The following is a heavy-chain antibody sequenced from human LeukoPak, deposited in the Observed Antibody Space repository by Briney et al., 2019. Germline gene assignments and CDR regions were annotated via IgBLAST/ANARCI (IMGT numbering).Heavy chain of an antibody. Sequence: ASVKVSCKTSGGTFSSYTISWVRQAPGQGLEWMGWISAYNSNTHYAQKLQGRVTMTTDTSTSTAYMEVRSLRSDDTAVYYCAREVGRGFDYWGQGTLVTVSS. J-gene: IGHJ4*02. V-gene: IGHV1-18*01. D-gene: IGHD1-26*01. CDR1: GGTFSSYT. CDR2: ISAYNSNT. CDR3: AREVGRGFDY.